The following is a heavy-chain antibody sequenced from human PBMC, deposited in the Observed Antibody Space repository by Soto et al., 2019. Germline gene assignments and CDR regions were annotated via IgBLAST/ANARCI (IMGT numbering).Heavy chain of an antibody. CDR1: GFTFSSYA. CDR2: ISGDGGST. CDR3: ASEPYFGVNYYMDV. J-gene: IGHJ6*03. D-gene: IGHD3-3*01. V-gene: IGHV3-64*01. Sequence: GGSLRLSCAASGFTFSSYAFHWVRQAPGKGLEYVSGISGDGGSTHYANSVKGRFTISRDNSKNTLYLQMGSLRAEDMAVYYCASEPYFGVNYYMDVWGKGTTVTVSS.